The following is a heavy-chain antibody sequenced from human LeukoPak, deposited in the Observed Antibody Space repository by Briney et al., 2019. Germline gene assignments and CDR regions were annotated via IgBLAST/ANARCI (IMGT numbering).Heavy chain of an antibody. Sequence: ASVNVSCKASGGTFSSYGISWVRQAPGQGREWMGGFIPIFGTPDYAQKFQDRVTITADEDTSTAYMEVNSLTSDDTAIYYCARVSYDSRGYDYWGQGTLVTVSS. CDR2: FIPIFGTP. CDR3: ARVSYDSRGYDY. CDR1: GGTFSSYG. J-gene: IGHJ4*02. V-gene: IGHV1-69*13. D-gene: IGHD3-22*01.